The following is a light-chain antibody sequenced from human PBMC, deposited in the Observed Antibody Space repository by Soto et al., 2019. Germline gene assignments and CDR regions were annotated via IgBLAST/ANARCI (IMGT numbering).Light chain of an antibody. CDR3: QQSYSTPYT. CDR1: QGMSTY. V-gene: IGKV1-9*01. CDR2: GAS. J-gene: IGKJ2*01. Sequence: DIQLTQSPSFLSASVGDRVTISCRASQGMSTYVAWYQQKPGKAPKLLIYGASTLQSGVPSRFSGSESGAEFTLTISSLQPEDFATYYWQQSYSTPYTFGQGTKLEIK.